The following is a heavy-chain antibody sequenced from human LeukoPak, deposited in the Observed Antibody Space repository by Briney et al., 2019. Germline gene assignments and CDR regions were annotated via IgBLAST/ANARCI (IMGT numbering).Heavy chain of an antibody. CDR1: GFTFSDYY. CDR2: ISSNSAYT. Sequence: GGSLRLSCAASGFTFSDYYMSWIRQAPGKGLEWVSDISSNSAYTNHADSVKGRFTISRDNAKNSLYLQMNNLRTEDTAVYYCARGGRTRFDYWGQGTLVTVSS. J-gene: IGHJ4*02. V-gene: IGHV3-11*05. D-gene: IGHD2-8*01. CDR3: ARGGRTRFDY.